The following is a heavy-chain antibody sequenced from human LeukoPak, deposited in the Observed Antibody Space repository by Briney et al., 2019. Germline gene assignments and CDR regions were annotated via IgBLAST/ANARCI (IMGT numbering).Heavy chain of an antibody. V-gene: IGHV3-7*01. CDR1: GFTFSSYW. Sequence: PGGSLRLSCAASGFTFSSYWMSWVRQAPGKGLEWVANIKQDGSEKYYVDSVKGRFTISRDNAKNSLYLQVNSLRTEDTAVYYCAKNGDRGAYCTGGTCYPYFYYYMDVWGKGTTVTI. CDR3: AKNGDRGAYCTGGTCYPYFYYYMDV. J-gene: IGHJ6*03. CDR2: IKQDGSEK. D-gene: IGHD2-15*01.